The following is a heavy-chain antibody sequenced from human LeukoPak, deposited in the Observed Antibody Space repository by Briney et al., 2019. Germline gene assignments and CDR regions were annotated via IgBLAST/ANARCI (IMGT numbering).Heavy chain of an antibody. CDR1: GFTFSGAW. CDR2: IYSGGST. D-gene: IGHD1-1*01. V-gene: IGHV3-66*01. CDR3: ARDPATTYFDY. Sequence: GGSLRLSCTASGFTFSGAWMTWVRQAPGKGLEWVSVIYSGGSTYYADSVKGRFTISRDNSKNTLYLQMNSLRAEDTAVYYCARDPATTYFDYWGQGTLVTVSS. J-gene: IGHJ4*02.